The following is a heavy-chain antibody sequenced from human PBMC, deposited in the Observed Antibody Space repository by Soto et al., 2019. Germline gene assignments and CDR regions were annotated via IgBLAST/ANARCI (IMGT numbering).Heavy chain of an antibody. CDR2: IYNSGST. J-gene: IGHJ5*02. Sequence: QVQLQESGPGLVKASQTLSLTCTVSGGSISSGGYYWSWIRHHPGKGLEWIGYIYNSGSTYYNPSLKRRVTISADTAKNQFSLKLSPATAAETDVYYGARYPAPWGQGTLVTVSS. CDR1: GGSISSGGYY. V-gene: IGHV4-31*03. CDR3: ARYPAP.